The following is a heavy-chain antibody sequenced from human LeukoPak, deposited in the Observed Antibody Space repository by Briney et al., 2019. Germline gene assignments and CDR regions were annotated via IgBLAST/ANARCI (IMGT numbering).Heavy chain of an antibody. CDR3: ARDGGSSCFPDPVGVWFDP. CDR1: GFTFSSYD. D-gene: IGHD6-13*01. V-gene: IGHV3-13*01. Sequence: PGGSLRLSCAASGFTFSSYDMHWVRQATGKGLEWVSAIGTAGDTYYPGSVKGRFTISRENAKNSLYLQMNSLRAGDTAVYYCARDGGSSCFPDPVGVWFDPWGQGTLVTVSS. J-gene: IGHJ5*02. CDR2: IGTAGDT.